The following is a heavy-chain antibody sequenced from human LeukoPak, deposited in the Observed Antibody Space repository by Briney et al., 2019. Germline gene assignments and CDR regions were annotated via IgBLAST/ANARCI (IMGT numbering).Heavy chain of an antibody. V-gene: IGHV1-46*01. CDR2: INPSGSST. CDR1: GYSFTSYY. J-gene: IGHJ5*02. D-gene: IGHD5-24*01. Sequence: ASVKVSCKASGYSFTSYYMHWVRQAPGQGLEWMGLINPSGSSTTYAQKFQGRVTMTRDMFTSTDYMELTSLTSDDTAVYYCATDHSMANTAWWFDPWGQGTLVTVSS. CDR3: ATDHSMANTAWWFDP.